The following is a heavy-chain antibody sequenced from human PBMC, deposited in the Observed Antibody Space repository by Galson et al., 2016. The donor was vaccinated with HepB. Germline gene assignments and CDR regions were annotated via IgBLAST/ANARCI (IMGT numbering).Heavy chain of an antibody. Sequence: SLRLSCAASGFTFDAYFMNWVRQAPGKGLEWIASIIRSNNYMYYADSVKGRFTISRDNAKNSLYLQMDSLRVEDTAVYYCATPMTYYNMGVWGQGTTVTVSS. J-gene: IGHJ6*02. CDR3: ATPMTYYNMGV. V-gene: IGHV3-21*04. CDR1: GFTFDAYF. CDR2: IIRSNNYM.